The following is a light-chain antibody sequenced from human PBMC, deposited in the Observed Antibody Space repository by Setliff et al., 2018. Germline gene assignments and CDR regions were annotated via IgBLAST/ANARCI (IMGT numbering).Light chain of an antibody. Sequence: QSVLTQPPSASGSLGQSVTISCTGTRSDIGAYDYVSWYQQHPGKAPKLMIYEVSKRPSGVPDRFSGSKSGNTASLTVSGLQAEDEADYYCSSYAGSNNPYVFGTGTKVTVL. CDR1: RSDIGAYDY. CDR3: SSYAGSNNPYV. CDR2: EVS. J-gene: IGLJ1*01. V-gene: IGLV2-8*01.